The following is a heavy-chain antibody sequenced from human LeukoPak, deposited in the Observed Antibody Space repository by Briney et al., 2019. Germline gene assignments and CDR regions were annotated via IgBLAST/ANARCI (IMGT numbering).Heavy chain of an antibody. V-gene: IGHV5-51*01. CDR1: GYSFVTYG. CDR2: IYPGHSDT. J-gene: IGHJ4*02. CDR3: ARRIQGYLDY. Sequence: TGESLKISCQTSGYSFVTYGIVWVRQMPGEGLEWVGLIYPGHSDTTYSPSFQGQVTISADKSTDTAYLHWNSLKASDTATYFCARRIQGYLDYWGLGTLVTVSS.